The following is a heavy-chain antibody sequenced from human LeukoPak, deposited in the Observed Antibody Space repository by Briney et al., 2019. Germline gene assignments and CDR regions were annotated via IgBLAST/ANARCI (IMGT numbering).Heavy chain of an antibody. J-gene: IGHJ4*02. CDR3: AKDFTPDGIWDIDY. V-gene: IGHV3-23*01. Sequence: GGSLRLSCVASGFTFSKYTMSWVRQAPGKGLEWVSGIYGGGSGSTFYAESVKGRFTISRDNSKNTLYLQMNSLKDEDTAIYYCAKDFTPDGIWDIDYWGRGTLITVSS. D-gene: IGHD1-14*01. CDR1: GFTFSKYT. CDR2: IYGGGSGST.